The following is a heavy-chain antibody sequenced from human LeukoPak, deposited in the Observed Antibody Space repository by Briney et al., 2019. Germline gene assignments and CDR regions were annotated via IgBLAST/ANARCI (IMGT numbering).Heavy chain of an antibody. CDR1: GFTFSSYS. J-gene: IGHJ4*02. CDR2: ISSSSSTI. Sequence: GGSLRLSCAASGFTFSSYSMNWVRQAPGKGLEWVSYISSSSSTIYYADSVKGRFTISRDNAKNSLYLQMNSLRAEDTAVYYCARDQGDFWSGYSFDYWGQGTLVTVSS. V-gene: IGHV3-48*01. CDR3: ARDQGDFWSGYSFDY. D-gene: IGHD3-3*01.